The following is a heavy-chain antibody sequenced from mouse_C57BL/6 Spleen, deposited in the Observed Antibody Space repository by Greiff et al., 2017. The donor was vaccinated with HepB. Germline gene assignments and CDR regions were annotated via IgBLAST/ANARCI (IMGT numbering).Heavy chain of an antibody. J-gene: IGHJ4*01. CDR3: AIYGGLRRDYAMDY. CDR1: GFTFTDYY. Sequence: EVQGVESGGGLVQPGGSLSLSCAASGFTFTDYYMSWVRQPPGKALEWLGFIRNKANGYTTEYSASVKGRFTISRDNSQSILYLQMNALRAEDSATYYCAIYGGLRRDYAMDYWGQGTSVTVSS. D-gene: IGHD2-4*01. CDR2: IRNKANGYTT. V-gene: IGHV7-3*01.